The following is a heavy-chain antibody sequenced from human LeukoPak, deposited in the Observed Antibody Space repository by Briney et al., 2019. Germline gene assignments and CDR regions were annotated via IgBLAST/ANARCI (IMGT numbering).Heavy chain of an antibody. CDR1: GFTFSSYS. CDR3: ARDRGFSPRFGGGAFDI. D-gene: IGHD3-10*01. CDR2: ISSSSSYI. Sequence: GGSLRLSCAASGFTFSSYSMNWVRQAPGKGLEWVSSISSSSSYIYYADSVKGRFTISRDNAKNSLYLQMNSLRAEDTAVYYCARDRGFSPRFGGGAFDIWGQGTMVTVSS. V-gene: IGHV3-21*01. J-gene: IGHJ3*02.